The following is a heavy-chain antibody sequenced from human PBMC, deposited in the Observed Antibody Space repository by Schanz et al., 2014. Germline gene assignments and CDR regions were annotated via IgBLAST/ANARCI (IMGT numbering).Heavy chain of an antibody. J-gene: IGHJ4*02. CDR3: AKDRGDGYSNGIFQY. D-gene: IGHD5-18*01. CDR2: VSASGGGP. V-gene: IGHV3-23*04. CDR1: GFTFSTTW. Sequence: VYLVESGGGLIKPVGSLRLSCLASGFTFSTTWMNWVRQAPGKGLEWVSLVSASGGGPFYADSVKGRFTISRDNSKNTFYLHMNSLRNEDTAVYFCAKDRGDGYSNGIFQYWGLGTLVTVSS.